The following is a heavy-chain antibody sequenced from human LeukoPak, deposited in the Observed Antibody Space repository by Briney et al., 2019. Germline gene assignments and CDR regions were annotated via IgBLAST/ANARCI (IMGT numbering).Heavy chain of an antibody. CDR2: IRNDGSNK. CDR1: GFTFSSYG. CDR3: ARVEGAKSAFDI. D-gene: IGHD1-26*01. V-gene: IGHV3-30*02. J-gene: IGHJ3*02. Sequence: GGSLRLSCAASGFTFSSYGMHWVRQAPGKGLEWVAFIRNDGSNKYYADSVKGRFTISRDNAKKALYLQMNSLRVEDTAVYYCARVEGAKSAFDIWGQGTMVTVSS.